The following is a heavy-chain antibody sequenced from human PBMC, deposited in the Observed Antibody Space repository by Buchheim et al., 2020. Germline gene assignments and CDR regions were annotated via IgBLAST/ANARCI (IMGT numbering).Heavy chain of an antibody. D-gene: IGHD5-12*01. J-gene: IGHJ4*02. CDR3: ARVSGCGYPNQCFDY. CDR1: GGSISSGGYY. CDR2: IYYSGST. V-gene: IGHV4-31*03. Sequence: QVQLQESGPGLVKPSQTLSLTCTVSGGSISSGGYYWSWIRQHPGKGLEWIGYIYYSGSTYYNPSLKSRVNLSVETYKNQFSLKLSSVTAADTAVYYCARVSGCGYPNQCFDYWGQGTL.